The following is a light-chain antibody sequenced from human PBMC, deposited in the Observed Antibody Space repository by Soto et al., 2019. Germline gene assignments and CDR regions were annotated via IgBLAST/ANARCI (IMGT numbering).Light chain of an antibody. CDR2: GAS. J-gene: IGKJ5*01. CDR1: QSVSSSY. V-gene: IGKV3-20*01. CDR3: KPYGSPPLP. Sequence: EIVLTQSPGTLSLSPGERATLSCRASQSVSSSYLAWYQQKPGQAPRLLIYGASSRATGIPDRFSGSGSGTDFTLTISRLEPEDFAVYYCKPYGSPPLPFGQLTRLEI.